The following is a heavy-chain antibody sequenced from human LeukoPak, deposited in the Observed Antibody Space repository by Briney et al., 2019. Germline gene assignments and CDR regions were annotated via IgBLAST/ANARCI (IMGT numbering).Heavy chain of an antibody. CDR2: MNPNSGNT. V-gene: IGHV1-8*01. CDR3: ATAPAGWLVPFDY. Sequence: ASVKVSCKASGYTFTSYDINWVRQATGQGLEWMGWMNPNSGNTGYAQKFQGRVTMTRNTSISTAYMELSSLRSEDTAVYYCATAPAGWLVPFDYWGQGTLVTVSS. CDR1: GYTFTSYD. D-gene: IGHD6-19*01. J-gene: IGHJ4*02.